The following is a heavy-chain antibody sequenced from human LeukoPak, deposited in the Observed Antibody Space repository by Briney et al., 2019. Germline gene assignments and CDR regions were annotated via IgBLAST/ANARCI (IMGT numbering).Heavy chain of an antibody. J-gene: IGHJ4*02. Sequence: GGSLRLSCTGSGFTFGDYAMHWVRQAPAKGLEWVGFIRSKNYGGTTEYAASVKGRFTISRDDSKSIAYLQMNSLKTEDTAVYYCTRVIVATKDYWGQGTLVTVSS. V-gene: IGHV3-49*04. CDR2: IRSKNYGGTT. CDR1: GFTFGDYA. CDR3: TRVIVATKDY. D-gene: IGHD5-12*01.